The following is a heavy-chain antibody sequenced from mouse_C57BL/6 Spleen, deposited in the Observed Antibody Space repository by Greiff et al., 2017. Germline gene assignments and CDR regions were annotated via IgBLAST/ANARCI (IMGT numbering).Heavy chain of an antibody. CDR2: ISGGGGNT. CDR1: GFTFSSYT. V-gene: IGHV5-9*01. CDR3: ARTYYGSSYDY. J-gene: IGHJ2*01. Sequence: EVMLVESGGGLVKPGGSLKLSCAASGFTFSSYTMSWVRQTPEKRLEWVATISGGGGNTYYPDSVKGRFTISRDNAKNTLYLQMSSLRSEDTALYYCARTYYGSSYDYRGQGTTLTVSA. D-gene: IGHD1-1*01.